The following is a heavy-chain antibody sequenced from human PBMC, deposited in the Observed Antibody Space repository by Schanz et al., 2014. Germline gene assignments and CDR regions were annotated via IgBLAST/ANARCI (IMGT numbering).Heavy chain of an antibody. CDR1: GITFSGYS. V-gene: IGHV3-48*01. D-gene: IGHD3-22*01. CDR3: AKDYESALDSPRHDAFDV. CDR2: ISGSSSTK. J-gene: IGHJ3*01. Sequence: EVQLVESGGGLAQPGGSLRLSCAASGITFSGYSMNWVRQAPGKGLEWVSYISGSSSTKYYADSVKGRFTISRDNGKNSLYLKMNSVRAGDPAGYFCAKDYESALDSPRHDAFDVWGQGTVVTVSS.